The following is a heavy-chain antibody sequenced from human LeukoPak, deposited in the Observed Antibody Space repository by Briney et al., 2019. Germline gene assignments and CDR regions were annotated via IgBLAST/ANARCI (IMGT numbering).Heavy chain of an antibody. CDR2: IITILGIA. Sequence: GASVKVSCKASGGTFSSYAISWVRQAPGQGLEWMGRIITILGIANYAQKFQGRVTITADKSTSTAYMELSSLRSEDTAVYYCARDGGPGYCGGDCYSWYYVDYWGQGTLVTVSS. CDR1: GGTFSSYA. D-gene: IGHD2-21*02. CDR3: ARDGGPGYCGGDCYSWYYVDY. V-gene: IGHV1-69*04. J-gene: IGHJ4*02.